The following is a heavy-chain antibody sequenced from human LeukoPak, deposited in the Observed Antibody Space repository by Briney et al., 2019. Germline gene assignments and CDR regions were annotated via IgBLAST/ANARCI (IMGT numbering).Heavy chain of an antibody. D-gene: IGHD6-13*01. V-gene: IGHV1-46*01. CDR1: AYTFTNYY. J-gene: IGHJ5*02. CDR3: ARDRSGSRWRWFDP. Sequence: GASVTLSFKASAYTFTNYYIHWVRQAPGQGLELMGIINPTGGSASYAQKFQGRGSMTSDTSTSTLYLELSSLRSEDTAVYYCARDRSGSRWRWFDPWGQGTLVTVSS. CDR2: INPTGGSA.